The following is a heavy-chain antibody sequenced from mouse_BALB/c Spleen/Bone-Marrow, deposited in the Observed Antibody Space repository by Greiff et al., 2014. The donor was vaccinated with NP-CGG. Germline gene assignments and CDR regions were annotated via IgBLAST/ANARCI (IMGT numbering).Heavy chain of an antibody. Sequence: QVQLQQSGAELARPGASVKMSCKASGYTFTSYTMHWVKQRPGQGLEWIGYINPSSGYTNYNQKFKDKATLTADESSSTAYMQLSSLTSEDSAVYYCARESYGNWFAYWGQGTLVTVSA. CDR1: GYTFTSYT. CDR3: ARESYGNWFAY. V-gene: IGHV1-4*01. J-gene: IGHJ3*01. D-gene: IGHD2-1*01. CDR2: INPSSGYT.